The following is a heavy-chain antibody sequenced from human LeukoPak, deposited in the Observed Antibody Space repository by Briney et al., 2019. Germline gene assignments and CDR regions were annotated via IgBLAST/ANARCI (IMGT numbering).Heavy chain of an antibody. J-gene: IGHJ4*02. V-gene: IGHV3-33*01. CDR3: TRYNNDHFDY. Sequence: HPGGSLRLSCAGSGFTFGGYGMHWFRQTPGKGLGWVAVIAYDGSRAFYADSVKGRFTISRDNSKNTMSVQMDDLRAEDTAVYYCTRYNNDHFDYWGQGTLVTVSS. D-gene: IGHD1-14*01. CDR2: IAYDGSRA. CDR1: GFTFGGYG.